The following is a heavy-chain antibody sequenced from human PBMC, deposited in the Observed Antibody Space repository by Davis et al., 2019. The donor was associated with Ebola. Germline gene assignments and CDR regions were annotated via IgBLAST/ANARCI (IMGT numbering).Heavy chain of an antibody. J-gene: IGHJ3*02. D-gene: IGHD2/OR15-2a*01. CDR3: AHRRFLLTVSDAFDI. V-gene: IGHV2-5*02. CDR1: GFSLSPRGVG. Sequence: SGPTLVKPTQTLTLTCTFSGFSLSPRGVGVGWIRQPPGKALEWLALIYWDDDKRFSPSLKSRLTITKDTSKNQVILTMTNMDPVDTATYYCAHRRFLLTVSDAFDIWGQGTLVTVSS. CDR2: IYWDDDK.